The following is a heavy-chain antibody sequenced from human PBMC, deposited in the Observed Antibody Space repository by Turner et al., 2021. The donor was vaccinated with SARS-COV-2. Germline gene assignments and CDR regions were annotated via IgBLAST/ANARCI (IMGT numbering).Heavy chain of an antibody. V-gene: IGHV3-23*01. D-gene: IGHD3-22*01. Sequence: AMSGVRQAPGKGLEWVSSISGSAGSTYYADSVKGRFTISRDNSKNTLSRQLTSLRAEDTVVYYCAKNEIAMMVVLITLFDSWGQATLVTVSS. CDR3: AKNEIAMMVVLITLFDS. CDR1: A. J-gene: IGHJ4*02. CDR2: ISGSAGST.